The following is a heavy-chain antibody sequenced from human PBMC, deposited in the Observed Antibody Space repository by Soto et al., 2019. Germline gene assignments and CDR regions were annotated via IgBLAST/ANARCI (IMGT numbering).Heavy chain of an antibody. V-gene: IGHV1-3*01. CDR3: ARGLAPYYFDY. Sequence: ASVKVSCKASGYTFTSYAMHWVRQAPGQRLEWMGWTNAGNGNTKYSQKFQGRVTITRDTSASTAYMELSSLRSEDTAVYYCARGLAPYYFDYWGQGTLVTVSS. J-gene: IGHJ4*02. CDR2: TNAGNGNT. D-gene: IGHD6-19*01. CDR1: GYTFTSYA.